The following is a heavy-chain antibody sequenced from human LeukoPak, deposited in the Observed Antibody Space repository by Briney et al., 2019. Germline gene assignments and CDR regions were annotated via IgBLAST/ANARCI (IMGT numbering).Heavy chain of an antibody. J-gene: IGHJ6*03. CDR1: GFTFDDYA. CDR3: AKDMGRYYYYYMDV. CDR2: ISWNSGSI. Sequence: PGRSLRLSCAASGFTFDDYAMHWVRQAPGKGPEWVSGISWNSGSIGYADSVKGRFPISRDNAKNSLYLQMNSLRAEDTALYYCAKDMGRYYYYYMDVWGKGTTVTVSS. V-gene: IGHV3-9*01.